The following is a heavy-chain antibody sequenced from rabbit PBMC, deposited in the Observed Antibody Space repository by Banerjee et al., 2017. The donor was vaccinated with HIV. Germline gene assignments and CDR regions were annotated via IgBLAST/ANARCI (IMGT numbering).Heavy chain of an antibody. CDR1: GFDFSSYG. J-gene: IGHJ4*01. V-gene: IGHV1S47*01. D-gene: IGHD1-1*01. CDR2: IDPVFGST. Sequence: QEQLVESGGGLVQPGGSLKLSCKASGFDFSSYGVSWVRQAPGKGLEWIGYIDPVFGSTYYASWVNGRFTISSHNAQNTLYLQLNSLTAADTATYFCVRWGYASSSGYSQFNLWGQGTLVTVS. CDR3: VRWGYASSSGYSQFNL.